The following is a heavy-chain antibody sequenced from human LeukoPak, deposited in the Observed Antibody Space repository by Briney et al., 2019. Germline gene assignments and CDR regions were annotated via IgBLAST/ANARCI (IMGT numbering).Heavy chain of an antibody. D-gene: IGHD5-18*01. CDR2: INSDGSST. CDR3: ASLSDTAMTNPGMIAWGFFDY. J-gene: IGHJ4*02. V-gene: IGHV3-74*01. Sequence: GGSLRLSCAASGFTFSSYWMHWVRQAPGKGLVWVSRINSDGSSTSYADSVKGRFTISRDNAKNTLYLQMNSLRAEDTAVHYCASLSDTAMTNPGMIAWGFFDYWGQGTLVTVSS. CDR1: GFTFSSYW.